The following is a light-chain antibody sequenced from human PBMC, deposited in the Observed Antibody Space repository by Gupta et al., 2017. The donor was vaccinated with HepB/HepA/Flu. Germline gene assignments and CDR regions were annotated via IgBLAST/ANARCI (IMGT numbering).Light chain of an antibody. V-gene: IGLV3-21*04. CDR3: QVWDNSRGPSYF. CDR2: YNT. Sequence: SYVLTQPPSLSVAPGQPARITCGGNNIGTKGVHWYQQKAGQAPLLVISYNTDRPAGIPERFSGSNSGNTATLTISRVEAGDEADYYCQVWDNSRGPSYFFGTGTEGTVL. J-gene: IGLJ1*01. CDR1: NIGTKG.